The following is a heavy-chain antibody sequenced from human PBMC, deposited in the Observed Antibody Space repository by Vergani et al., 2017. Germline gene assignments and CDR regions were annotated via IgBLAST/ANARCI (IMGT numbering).Heavy chain of an antibody. J-gene: IGHJ5*02. CDR2: AYYSGST. CDR1: VGSISTTTHS. Sequence: QLQLQESPPGLVKPSETLSLTSIVSVGSISTTTHSWDWIRQPPGKGLEWIGSAYYSGSTYYNPSLKSRRTISVDTSKNHYSLKLNSLTAADTAVYYCTRRTGTYNWFDPWGQGTLVTVSS. CDR3: TRRTGTYNWFDP. D-gene: IGHD1-1*01. V-gene: IGHV4-39*02.